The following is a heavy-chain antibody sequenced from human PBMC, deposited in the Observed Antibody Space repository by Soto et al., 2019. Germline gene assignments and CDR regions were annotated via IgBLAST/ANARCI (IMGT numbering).Heavy chain of an antibody. D-gene: IGHD3-10*01. CDR2: ISNSSSYI. CDR3: AGARMVRGVPKHCDY. CDR1: GFTFSSYS. J-gene: IGHJ4*02. V-gene: IGHV3-21*01. Sequence: EVQLVESGGGLVKPGGSLRLSCAASGFTFSSYSMNWVRQAPGKGLEWVSSISNSSSYIYYAGSVKGRFTISRDNAKNSLYLQMNSLRAEDTAVYYCAGARMVRGVPKHCDYWGQGTLVTVSS.